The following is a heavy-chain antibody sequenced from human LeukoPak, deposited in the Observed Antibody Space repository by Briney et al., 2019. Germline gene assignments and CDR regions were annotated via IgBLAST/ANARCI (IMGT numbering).Heavy chain of an antibody. CDR3: AKGLRGYSYRY. V-gene: IGHV3-21*04. D-gene: IGHD5-18*01. CDR2: VSSTSSNI. CDR1: GFTFSSYG. J-gene: IGHJ4*02. Sequence: GGSLRLSCAASGFTFSSYGMNWVRQAPGKGLEWVSSVSSTSSNIYYADSVKGRFTISRDNAKNSLYLQMNSLRAEDTAVYYCAKGLRGYSYRYWGQGTLVTVSS.